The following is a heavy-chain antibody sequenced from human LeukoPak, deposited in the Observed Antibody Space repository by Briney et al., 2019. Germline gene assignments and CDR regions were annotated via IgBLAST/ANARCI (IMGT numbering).Heavy chain of an antibody. J-gene: IGHJ4*02. CDR3: ARGKDGYYSWDFDY. D-gene: IGHD3-22*01. Sequence: ASVKVSCKASGGTFSSYAISWVRQAPGQGLEGMGWISAYNGNTNYAQKLQGRVTMTTDTSTSTAYMELRSLRSDDTAVYYCARGKDGYYSWDFDYWGQGTLVTVSS. V-gene: IGHV1-18*01. CDR1: GGTFSSYA. CDR2: ISAYNGNT.